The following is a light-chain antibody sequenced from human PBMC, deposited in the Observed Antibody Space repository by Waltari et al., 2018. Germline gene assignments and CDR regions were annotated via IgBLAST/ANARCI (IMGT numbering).Light chain of an antibody. J-gene: IGLJ1*01. CDR2: ATE. CDR3: GVWDSSLKAYV. CDR1: SFNIGKNH. V-gene: IGLV1-51*02. Sequence: QSVVTQPPSVSAAPGQKVTISCSGSSFNIGKNHVSWYKQHPGTAPKLLSYATEKRPSVMPDRFSGSKSGTSATLGVTGLQSGDEADYYCGVWDSSLKAYVFGPGTSVAVL.